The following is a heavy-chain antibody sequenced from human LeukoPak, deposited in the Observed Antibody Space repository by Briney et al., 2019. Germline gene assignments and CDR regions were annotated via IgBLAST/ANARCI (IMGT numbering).Heavy chain of an antibody. CDR1: GFTFSDYY. V-gene: IGHV3-11*01. D-gene: IGHD6-13*01. CDR2: ISSSGSTI. Sequence: TSGGSLRLSCAASGFTFSDYYMSWIRQAPGKGLEWVSYISSSGSTIYYADSVKGRFTISRDNAKNSLYLQMNSLRAEDTAVYYCATTPISSSWPPGNYWGQGTLVTVSS. CDR3: ATTPISSSWPPGNY. J-gene: IGHJ4*02.